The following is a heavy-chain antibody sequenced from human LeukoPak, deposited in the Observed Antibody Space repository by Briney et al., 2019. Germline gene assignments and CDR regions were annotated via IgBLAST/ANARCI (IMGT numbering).Heavy chain of an antibody. Sequence: PSQTLSLTCTVSGGSITSGSHYWSWIRQPAGKGLEWIGRIYTDGSTNYNPSLKSRVTISVDTSKNQFSLKVSSVTAADTAVYYCARTYCSGGSCYPNWFDPWGQGTLVTVSS. J-gene: IGHJ5*02. CDR2: IYTDGST. CDR3: ARTYCSGGSCYPNWFDP. D-gene: IGHD2-15*01. CDR1: GGSITSGSHY. V-gene: IGHV4-61*02.